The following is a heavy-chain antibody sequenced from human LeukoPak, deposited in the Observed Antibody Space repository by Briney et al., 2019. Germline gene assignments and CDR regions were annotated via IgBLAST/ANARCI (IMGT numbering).Heavy chain of an antibody. CDR2: ISGSGGST. Sequence: GGSLRLSCAASGFTFSSYAMSWVRQAPGKGLEWVSAISGSGGSTYYADSVKGRFTISRDNSKNTLYLQMNSLKTEDTAVYYCTTDPPVGGYYYRSFDYWGQGTLVTVSS. D-gene: IGHD3-22*01. V-gene: IGHV3-23*01. CDR1: GFTFSSYA. J-gene: IGHJ4*02. CDR3: TTDPPVGGYYYRSFDY.